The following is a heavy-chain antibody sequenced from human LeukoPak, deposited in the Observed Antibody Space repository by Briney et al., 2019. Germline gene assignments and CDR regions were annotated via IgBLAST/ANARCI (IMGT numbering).Heavy chain of an antibody. J-gene: IGHJ4*02. CDR1: GFTFSSYA. V-gene: IGHV3-30*04. CDR2: ISYDGSNK. Sequence: GGSLRLSCAASGFTFSSYAMHWVRQAPGKGLEWVAVISYDGSNKYYADSVKGRFTISRDNSKNTLYLQMNSLRAEDTAVYYCARDSGSFKHYDYWGQGTLVTVSS. D-gene: IGHD1-26*01. CDR3: ARDSGSFKHYDY.